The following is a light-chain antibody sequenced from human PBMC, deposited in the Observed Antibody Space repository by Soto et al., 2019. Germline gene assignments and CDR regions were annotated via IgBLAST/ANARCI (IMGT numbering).Light chain of an antibody. CDR3: QQRGSYPRA. CDR1: QSFNNY. J-gene: IGKJ4*01. CDR2: DAS. V-gene: IGKV3-11*01. Sequence: EIVLTHSPAPLSLSPGERATLSCRASQSFNNYLAWYQQKPGQAPRLIIYDASTRATGIPARFSGSGSGTDFTLPISSLEPEDFAVYYCQQRGSYPRAFGGGTKVEIK.